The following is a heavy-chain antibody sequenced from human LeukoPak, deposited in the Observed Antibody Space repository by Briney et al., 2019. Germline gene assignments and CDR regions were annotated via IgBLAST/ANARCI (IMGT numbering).Heavy chain of an antibody. J-gene: IGHJ4*02. CDR3: ARDLVGATESLDY. CDR1: GFTFSRYW. Sequence: PGGSLRLSCAASGFTFSRYWMSWVRQAPGKGLEWVANIKQDGSENYYVDSVKGRFTISRDNAKNSLYLQMNSLRAEDTAVYYCARDLVGATESLDYWGQGTLVTVSS. D-gene: IGHD1-26*01. CDR2: IKQDGSEN. V-gene: IGHV3-7*01.